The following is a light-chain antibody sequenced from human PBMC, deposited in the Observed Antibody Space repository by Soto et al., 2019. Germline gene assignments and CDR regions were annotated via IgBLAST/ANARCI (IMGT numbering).Light chain of an antibody. V-gene: IGKV1D-16*01. J-gene: IGKJ1*01. CDR1: QGISTW. CDR2: AAS. CDR3: QQYDNYPPT. Sequence: DIQMTQSPSSLSASVGDRVTITCRASQGISTWLAWYQQKPEKAPKLLIYAASSLQSGVPSRFSGSGSGTDFTLTISCLQPEDFATYYCQQYDNYPPTFGQGTKVELK.